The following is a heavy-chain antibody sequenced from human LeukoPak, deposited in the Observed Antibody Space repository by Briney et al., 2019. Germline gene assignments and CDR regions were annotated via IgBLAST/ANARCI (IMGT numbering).Heavy chain of an antibody. J-gene: IGHJ4*02. CDR3: VREDYYDGSGFPYYYDY. CDR2: ISSSSGYI. CDR1: GFTFRNYP. D-gene: IGHD3-22*01. V-gene: IGHV3-21*01. Sequence: GGSLRLSCAASGFTFRNYPMNWVRQAPGKGLEWVSSISSSSGYIHYADSVKGRFTVSRDHAKNSLYLQMNSLRAEDTAVYYCVREDYYDGSGFPYYYDYWGQGTLVTVSS.